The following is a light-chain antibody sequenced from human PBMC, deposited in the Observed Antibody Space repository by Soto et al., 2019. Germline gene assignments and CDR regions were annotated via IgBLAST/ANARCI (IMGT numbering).Light chain of an antibody. CDR3: QQYGSSPP. V-gene: IGKV3-20*01. J-gene: IGKJ4*01. Sequence: EIVLTQSPGTLSLSPGERATLSCRASQSVTNNFLAWYQQKPGQAPRLLISRASSRATGIPDRFSGSGSGTDFPLTISILEPEDSAVYYCQQYGSSPPFGGGTKVDIK. CDR2: RAS. CDR1: QSVTNNF.